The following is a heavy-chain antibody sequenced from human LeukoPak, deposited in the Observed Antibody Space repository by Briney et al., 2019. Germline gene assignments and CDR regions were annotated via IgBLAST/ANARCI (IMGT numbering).Heavy chain of an antibody. D-gene: IGHD5-24*01. V-gene: IGHV4-59*01. Sequence: PSETPSLTCTVSGGSISSYYWSWIRQPPGKGLEWIGYIYYSGSTNYNPSLKSRVTISVDTSKNQFSLKLSSVTAADTAVYYCARDGPTESYWGQGTLVTVSS. CDR2: IYYSGST. CDR3: ARDGPTESY. CDR1: GGSISSYY. J-gene: IGHJ4*02.